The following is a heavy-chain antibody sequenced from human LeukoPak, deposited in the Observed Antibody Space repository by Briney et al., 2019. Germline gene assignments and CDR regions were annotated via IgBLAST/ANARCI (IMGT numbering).Heavy chain of an antibody. D-gene: IGHD2-2*01. CDR2: INWSGGST. CDR3: ARAPITSPFYFDY. J-gene: IGHJ4*02. CDR1: GFAFDEHG. V-gene: IGHV3-20*04. Sequence: GGSLRLSCTASGFAFDEHGMSWVREVPGKGLEWVSGINWSGGSTGYADPLRGRFTISRDNAKNSLYLQMDSLRAEDTALYYCARAPITSPFYFDYWGQGTLVTVSS.